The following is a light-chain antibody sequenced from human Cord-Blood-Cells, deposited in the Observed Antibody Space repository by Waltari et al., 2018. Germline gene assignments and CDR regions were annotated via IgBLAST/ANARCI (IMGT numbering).Light chain of an antibody. CDR1: QSVSSN. CDR3: QQYKNWPPYT. V-gene: IGKV3-15*01. Sequence: EIVMTQSPATLSVSPGERATLSCRATQSVSSNLAGYQQKPGQAPRPLIYGASTRATGIPARFSGSGSGTAFTLAISSLQSEDFAFYYCQQYKNWPPYTFGQGTKLEIK. J-gene: IGKJ2*01. CDR2: GAS.